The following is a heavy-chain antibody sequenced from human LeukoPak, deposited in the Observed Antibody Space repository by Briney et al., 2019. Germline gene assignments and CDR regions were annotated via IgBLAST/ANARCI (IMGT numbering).Heavy chain of an antibody. Sequence: ASVNVSCKTSGYSENFYGITWVRQVAGQGLEWMGWISAQHGQTEYAPNSQDRVTMTTDTYTNTAYMELRSLRSDDTAVYYCAGSLGYCTSNVCHLKYWGQGTLVTVSS. D-gene: IGHD2-2*01. CDR2: ISAQHGQT. CDR1: GYSENFYG. CDR3: AGSLGYCTSNVCHLKY. V-gene: IGHV1-18*01. J-gene: IGHJ4*02.